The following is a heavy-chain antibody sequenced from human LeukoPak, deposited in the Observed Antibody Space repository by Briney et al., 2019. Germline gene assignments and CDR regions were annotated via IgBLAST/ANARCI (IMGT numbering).Heavy chain of an antibody. CDR2: ISSSGSTI. J-gene: IGHJ5*02. Sequence: QTGGSLRLSCAASGFTFSSYSMNWARQAPGKGLEWVSYISSSGSTIYYADSVKGRFTLSRDNAKNSLYLQMNSLRAEDTAVYYCARGTGYCLDPWGQGTLVTVSS. CDR3: ARGTGYCLDP. CDR1: GFTFSSYS. D-gene: IGHD7-27*01. V-gene: IGHV3-48*04.